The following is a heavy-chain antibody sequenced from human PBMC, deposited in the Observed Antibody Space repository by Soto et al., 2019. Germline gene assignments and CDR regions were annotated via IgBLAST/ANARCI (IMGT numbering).Heavy chain of an antibody. CDR3: TSRIRTTNDN. CDR2: VKTKAEGATT. D-gene: IGHD1-1*01. Sequence: EVQLVESGGGLVKPGESLRLSCVASGFPFTTVWMNWVRQAPGKGPEWLGRVKTKAEGATTDYAAPAKGRFTILRDDSINTVYLQMTILRIEDTALYYCTSRIRTTNDNWGQGTLVTVSS. J-gene: IGHJ4*02. CDR1: GFPFTTVW. V-gene: IGHV3-15*07.